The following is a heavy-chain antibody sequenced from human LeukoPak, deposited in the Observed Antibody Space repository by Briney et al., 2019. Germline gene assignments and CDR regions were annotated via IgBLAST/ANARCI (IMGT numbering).Heavy chain of an antibody. V-gene: IGHV1-2*02. CDR3: ASGGYCSGGSCYPGYYYYYYMDV. J-gene: IGHJ6*03. D-gene: IGHD2-15*01. CDR2: INPNSGGT. Sequence: ASVKVSCKASGYTFTGYYMHWVRQAPGQGLEWMGWINPNSGGTNYAQKFQGRVTVTRDTSISTAYMELSRLRSDDTAVYYCASGGYCSGGSCYPGYYYYYYMDVWGKGTTVTVSS. CDR1: GYTFTGYY.